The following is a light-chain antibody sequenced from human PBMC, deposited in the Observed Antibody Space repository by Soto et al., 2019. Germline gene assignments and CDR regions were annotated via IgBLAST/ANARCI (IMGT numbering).Light chain of an antibody. CDR2: AAS. V-gene: IGKV1-39*01. CDR1: QSISTY. CDR3: LQRYRTPLFT. Sequence: DIQMTQSPSSLSASVGDRVTITCRASQSISTYLNWYQQKPGKAPKLLIYAASSLQSGVPSRFTGSGSGTDCTLAIRSLRPGDCATYYCLQRYRTPLFTVGPGTKLDLK. J-gene: IGKJ3*01.